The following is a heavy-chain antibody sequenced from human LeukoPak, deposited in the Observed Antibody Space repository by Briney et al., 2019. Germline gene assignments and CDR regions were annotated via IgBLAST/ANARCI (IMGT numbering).Heavy chain of an antibody. CDR1: GYTLTELS. CDR3: ATSRPAAIQGRRNAFDI. CDR2: FDPEDGET. V-gene: IGHV1-24*01. J-gene: IGHJ3*02. Sequence: ASVKVSCKVSGYTLTELSMHWVRQAPGKGLEWMGGFDPEDGETIYAQKFQGRVTMTEDTSTDTAYMELSSLRSEDTVVYYCATSRPAAIQGRRNAFDIWGQGTMVTVSS. D-gene: IGHD2-2*02.